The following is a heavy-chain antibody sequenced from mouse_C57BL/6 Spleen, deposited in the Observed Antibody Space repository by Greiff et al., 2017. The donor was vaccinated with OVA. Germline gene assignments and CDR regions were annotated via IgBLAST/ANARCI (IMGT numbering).Heavy chain of an antibody. CDR1: GYSIPSGYY. V-gene: IGHV3-6*01. D-gene: IGHD1-1*01. J-gene: IGHJ1*03. Sequence: ESGPGLVKPSQSLSLTCSVTGYSIPSGYYWNWIRQFPGNKLEWMGYISYDGSNNYNPSLKNRISITRDPSKNQFFLKLNSVTTEDTATYYCARADYYGSSYGWYFDVWGTGTTVTVSS. CDR3: ARADYYGSSYGWYFDV. CDR2: ISYDGSN.